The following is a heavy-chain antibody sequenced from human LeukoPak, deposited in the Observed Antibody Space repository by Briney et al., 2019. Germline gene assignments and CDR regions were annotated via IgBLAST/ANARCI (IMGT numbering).Heavy chain of an antibody. J-gene: IGHJ4*02. CDR1: GYSISSGYY. V-gene: IGHV4-38-2*02. D-gene: IGHD5-18*01. CDR3: AREGGYSYGDAPLHFDY. Sequence: PSETLSLTCTVSGYSISSGYYWGWIRQPPGKGLEWIGSIYYSGSTYYNPSLKSRVTISVDTSKNQFSLKLSSVTAADTAVYYCAREGGYSYGDAPLHFDYWGQGTLVTVSS. CDR2: IYYSGST.